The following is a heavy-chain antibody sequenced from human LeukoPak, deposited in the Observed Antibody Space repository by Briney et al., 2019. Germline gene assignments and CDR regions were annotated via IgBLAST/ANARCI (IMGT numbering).Heavy chain of an antibody. CDR1: GFTFSSYG. Sequence: PGRSLRLSCAASGFTFSSYGMHWVRQAPGKGLEWVAVISYDGSNKYYADSVKGRFTISRDNSKNTLYLQMNSLRAEDTAVYYCAKMYYDIGYFDYWGQGTLVTVSS. CDR3: AKMYYDIGYFDY. D-gene: IGHD3-9*01. J-gene: IGHJ4*02. CDR2: ISYDGSNK. V-gene: IGHV3-30*18.